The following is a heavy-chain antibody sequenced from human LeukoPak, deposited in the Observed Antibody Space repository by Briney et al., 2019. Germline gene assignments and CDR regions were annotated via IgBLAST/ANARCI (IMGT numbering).Heavy chain of an antibody. CDR1: GYTFTGYY. CDR3: ARDLHDSSSWYFGAFDI. Sequence: ASVKVSCKASGYTFTGYYMHWVRQAPGQGLEWMGWISAYNGNTNYAQKLQGRVTMTTDTSTSTAYMELRSLRSDDTAVYYCARDLHDSSSWYFGAFDIWGQGTMVTVSS. CDR2: ISAYNGNT. D-gene: IGHD6-13*01. J-gene: IGHJ3*02. V-gene: IGHV1-18*04.